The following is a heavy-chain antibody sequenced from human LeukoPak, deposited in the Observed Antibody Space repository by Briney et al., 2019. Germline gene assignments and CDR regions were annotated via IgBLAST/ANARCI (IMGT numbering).Heavy chain of an antibody. CDR3: ARDVYGSGSFYHY. J-gene: IGHJ4*02. CDR1: GGTFSSYA. Sequence: SVKVSCKASGGTFSSYAISWVRQAPGQGLEWMGGIIPIFGTANYAQKFQGRVTITADKSTSTAYMELSSLRSEDTAVHYCARDVYGSGSFYHYWGQGTLVTVSS. D-gene: IGHD3-10*01. CDR2: IIPIFGTA. V-gene: IGHV1-69*06.